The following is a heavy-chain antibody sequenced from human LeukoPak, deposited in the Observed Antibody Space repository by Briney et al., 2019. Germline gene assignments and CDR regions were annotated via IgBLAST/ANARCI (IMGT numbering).Heavy chain of an antibody. J-gene: IGHJ5*02. CDR1: GGSISSGSYY. V-gene: IGHV4-61*02. CDR3: AREGLRGLYYYGSGSYYNPSPGNWFDP. Sequence: SQTLSLTCTVSGGSISSGSYYWSWIRQPAGKGLEWIGRIYTSGSTNYNPSLKSRVTISVDTSKNQFSLKLSSVTAADTAVYYCAREGLRGLYYYGSGSYYNPSPGNWFDPWGQGTLVTVSS. CDR2: IYTSGST. D-gene: IGHD3-10*01.